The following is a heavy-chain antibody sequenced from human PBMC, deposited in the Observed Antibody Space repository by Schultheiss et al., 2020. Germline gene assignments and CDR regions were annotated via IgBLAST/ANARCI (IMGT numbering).Heavy chain of an antibody. CDR2: IYTSGST. J-gene: IGHJ3*02. D-gene: IGHD3-10*01. CDR3: ARDPGGDAFDI. V-gene: IGHV4-4*07. Sequence: SQTLSLTCTVSGGSISSYYWSWIRQPPGKGLEWIGRIYTSGSTYYNPSLKSRVTISVDKSKNQFSLKLSSVTAADTAVYYCARDPGGDAFDIWGQGTMVTVSS. CDR1: GGSISSYY.